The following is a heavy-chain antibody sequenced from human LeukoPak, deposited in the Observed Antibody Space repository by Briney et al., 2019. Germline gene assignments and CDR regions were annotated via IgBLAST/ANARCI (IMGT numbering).Heavy chain of an antibody. Sequence: SETLSLTCTVSGGSISSSSYYWGWIRQPPGKGLEWIGRIYTSGSTNYNPSLKSRVTISVDTSKNQFSLKLSSVTAADTAVYYCARDSSLYYDSSAYWGQGTLVTVSS. CDR1: GGSISSSSYY. J-gene: IGHJ4*02. V-gene: IGHV4-39*07. D-gene: IGHD3-22*01. CDR2: IYTSGST. CDR3: ARDSSLYYDSSAY.